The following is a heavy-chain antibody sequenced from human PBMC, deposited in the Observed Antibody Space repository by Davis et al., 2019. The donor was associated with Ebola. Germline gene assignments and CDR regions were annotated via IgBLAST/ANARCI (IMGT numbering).Heavy chain of an antibody. V-gene: IGHV4-61*01. CDR1: GGSVSSGSYY. CDR2: IYNSERT. Sequence: PSETLSLTCTVSGGSVSSGSYYWSWIRQPPGKGLEWIGNIYNSERTNYNPSLKSRVAISVDTSKNQFSLKLTSVTAADTAVYYCASGRGNSYGYWGQRTLVTVSS. D-gene: IGHD4-23*01. J-gene: IGHJ4*02. CDR3: ASGRGNSYGY.